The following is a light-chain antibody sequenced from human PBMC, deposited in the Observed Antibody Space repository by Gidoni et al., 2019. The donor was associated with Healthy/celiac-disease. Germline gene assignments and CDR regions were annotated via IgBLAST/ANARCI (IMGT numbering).Light chain of an antibody. CDR1: NIGSKS. CDR3: QVWDSSSDHVV. CDR2: DDS. V-gene: IGLV3-21*03. Sequence: SSVLTQPPSASVAPGKTARITCGGNNIGSKSVHWYQQKPGQAPVLVVYDDSARPSGSPERFSGSNSGNTATLTISRVEAGDEADYYCQVWDSSSDHVVFGGGTKLTVL. J-gene: IGLJ2*01.